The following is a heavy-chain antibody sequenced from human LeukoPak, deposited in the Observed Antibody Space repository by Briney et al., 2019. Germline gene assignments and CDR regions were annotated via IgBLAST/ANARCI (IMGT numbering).Heavy chain of an antibody. V-gene: IGHV1-69*05. J-gene: IGHJ4*02. CDR3: ASSYDSSGYYFSYFDY. CDR1: GGTFSSYA. Sequence: ASVKVSCKASGGTFSSYAISWVRQAPGQGLEWMGGIIPIFGTANYAQKFQGRVTITTDESTSTAYMELSSLRSEDTAVYYCASSYDSSGYYFSYFDYWGQGTLVTVSS. CDR2: IIPIFGTA. D-gene: IGHD3-22*01.